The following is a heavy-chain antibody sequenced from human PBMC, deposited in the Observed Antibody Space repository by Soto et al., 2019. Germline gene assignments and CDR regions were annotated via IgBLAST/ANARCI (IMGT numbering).Heavy chain of an antibody. Sequence: PSETLSLTCTVSGGSISSYYWSWTRQPPGKGLEWIGYIYYSGSTNYNPSLKSRVTISVDTSKNRFSLSLNSVTASDTAVYFRVSQRTTVPTQAYFDYWGPGALVTVSS. CDR3: VSQRTTVPTQAYFDY. CDR1: GGSISSYY. J-gene: IGHJ4*02. D-gene: IGHD4-17*01. CDR2: IYYSGST. V-gene: IGHV4-59*08.